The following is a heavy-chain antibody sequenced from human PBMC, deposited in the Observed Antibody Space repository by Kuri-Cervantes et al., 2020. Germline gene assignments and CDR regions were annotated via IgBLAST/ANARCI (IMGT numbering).Heavy chain of an antibody. CDR1: GFTFSDYY. Sequence: GGSLRLSCAASGFTFSDYYMSWVRQAPGKGLEWVSVIYSGGSTYYADSVKGRFTISRDNSKDTLYLQMNSLRAEDTAVYYCARSGSYYPTIDYWGQGTLVTVSS. V-gene: IGHV3-66*02. CDR2: IYSGGST. D-gene: IGHD1-26*01. CDR3: ARSGSYYPTIDY. J-gene: IGHJ4*02.